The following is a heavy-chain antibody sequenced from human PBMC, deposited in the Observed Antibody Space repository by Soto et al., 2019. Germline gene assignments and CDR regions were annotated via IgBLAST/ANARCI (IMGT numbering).Heavy chain of an antibody. J-gene: IGHJ4*02. D-gene: IGHD5-18*01. Sequence: ASVKVSCKVSGYTLTELSMHWVRQAPGKGLEWMGGFDPEDGETIYAQKFQGRVTMTEDTSTDTAYMELSSLRSEDTAVYYCATARGYSYGRDYWGQGTLVTVSS. CDR2: FDPEDGET. CDR1: GYTLTELS. V-gene: IGHV1-24*01. CDR3: ATARGYSYGRDY.